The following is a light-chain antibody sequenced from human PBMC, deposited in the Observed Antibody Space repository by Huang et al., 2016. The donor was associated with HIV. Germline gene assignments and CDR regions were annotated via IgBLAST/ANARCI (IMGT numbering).Light chain of an antibody. J-gene: IGKJ1*01. CDR1: QSVSRSY. Sequence: EIVLTQSPGTLSLSPGERAPLSCRASQSVSRSYLAWYQQNPGQAPRLLIHGASTRTTGIPDRCSGSGSGTDFTLTISRLEPEDFAVYYCQQYGSSSWTFGQGTKVEIK. V-gene: IGKV3-20*01. CDR3: QQYGSSSWT. CDR2: GAS.